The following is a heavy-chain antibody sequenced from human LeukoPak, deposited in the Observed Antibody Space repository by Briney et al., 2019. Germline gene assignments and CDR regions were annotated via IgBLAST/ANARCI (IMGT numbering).Heavy chain of an antibody. CDR3: ARDLQGSDYYGSGSYPDY. J-gene: IGHJ4*02. D-gene: IGHD3-10*01. CDR2: INPNSGGT. Sequence: GASVKVSCKASGYTFTGYYMHWVRQAPGQGLEWMGWINPNSGGTNYAQKFQGRVTMTRDTSISTAYMELSRLRSDDTAVYYCARDLQGSDYYGSGSYPDYWGQGTLVTVSS. CDR1: GYTFTGYY. V-gene: IGHV1-2*02.